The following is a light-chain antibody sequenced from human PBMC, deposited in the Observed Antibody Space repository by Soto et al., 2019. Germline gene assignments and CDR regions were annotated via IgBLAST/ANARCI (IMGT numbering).Light chain of an antibody. CDR3: QSYELSTVV. CDR1: SGSIAGNF. V-gene: IGLV6-57*04. CDR2: EHN. Sequence: NFMLPQPHSVSESPGTTVTISFTRNSGSIAGNFVQWYQQRPGSAPAPVIDEHNQRPSGVPDRFSGSIDTSSNSASLPISGLRTEDEADYFGQSYELSTVVFCGGTKLTVL. J-gene: IGLJ2*01.